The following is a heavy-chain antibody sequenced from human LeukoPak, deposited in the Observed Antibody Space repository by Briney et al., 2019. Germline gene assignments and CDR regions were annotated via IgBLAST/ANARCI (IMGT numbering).Heavy chain of an antibody. V-gene: IGHV4-61*01. CDR2: MYYSGTN. J-gene: IGHJ4*02. Sequence: PSETLSLTCTVSGGAVSSGSYYWSWIRETPGKRLEWIGCMYYSGTNKYNPSLKSRVTISVDTSRNQFSLRLTPVIAADTAVYYCARGGLQLPDYWGQGTLVTVSS. CDR1: GGAVSSGSYY. D-gene: IGHD6-6*01. CDR3: ARGGLQLPDY.